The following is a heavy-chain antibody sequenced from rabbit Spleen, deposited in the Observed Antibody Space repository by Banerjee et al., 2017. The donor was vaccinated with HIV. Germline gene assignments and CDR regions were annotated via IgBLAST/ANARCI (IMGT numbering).Heavy chain of an antibody. V-gene: IGHV1S45*01. D-gene: IGHD5-1*01. CDR3: AREEKTITFNL. Sequence: QQQLEESGGDLVKPGASLTLTCTASGFSFNNIYCMFWVRQAPGKGLEWIACINAATGKPVYATWAKGRFTISKTSSTTVTLQMTSLTAADTATYFCAREEKTITFNLRGQGTLVTVS. CDR2: INAATGKP. J-gene: IGHJ4*01. CDR1: GFSFNNIYC.